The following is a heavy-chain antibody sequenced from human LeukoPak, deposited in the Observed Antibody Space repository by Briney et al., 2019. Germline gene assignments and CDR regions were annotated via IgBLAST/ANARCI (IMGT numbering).Heavy chain of an antibody. Sequence: SETLSLTCTVSGGSSSDTTYYWAWIRQPPGKGLEWIGSIYFSETKYNPSLKSRITISGDTSKKQFFLKLSSVTAADTAVYYCSMPSKLVISRGGFDMWGQGTMVTVSA. CDR1: GGSSSDTTYY. J-gene: IGHJ3*02. CDR3: SMPSKLVISRGGFDM. CDR2: IYFSET. V-gene: IGHV4-39*01. D-gene: IGHD3-22*01.